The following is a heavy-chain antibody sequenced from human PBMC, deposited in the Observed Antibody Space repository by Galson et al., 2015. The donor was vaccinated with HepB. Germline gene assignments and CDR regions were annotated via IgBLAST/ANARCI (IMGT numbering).Heavy chain of an antibody. Sequence: QSGAEVKKPGESLKISCKGFGYSFTSYWIGWVREMPGKGLEWMGIIFPGDSETRYSPSFQVQVTISADKSITTAYLQWNSLKASDTAMYYCARLVAVYSSSGRIDYWGQGTLVTVSS. D-gene: IGHD6-6*01. CDR3: ARLVAVYSSSGRIDY. V-gene: IGHV5-51*01. CDR2: IFPGDSET. J-gene: IGHJ4*02. CDR1: GYSFTSYW.